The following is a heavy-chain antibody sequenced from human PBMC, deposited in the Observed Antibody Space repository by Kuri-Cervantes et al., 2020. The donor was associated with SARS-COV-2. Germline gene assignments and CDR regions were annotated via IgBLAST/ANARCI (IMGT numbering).Heavy chain of an antibody. CDR3: AGFPEWELLPFDI. V-gene: IGHV3-66*01. Sequence: GGSLRLSCAASGFTVSSNYMSWVRQAPGKGLEWVSVIYSGGSTYYADSVKGRFTISRDNSKNTLYLQMNSLRPEDTAMYYCAGFPEWELLPFDIWGRGTMVTVSS. CDR1: GFTVSSNY. CDR2: IYSGGST. J-gene: IGHJ3*02. D-gene: IGHD1-26*01.